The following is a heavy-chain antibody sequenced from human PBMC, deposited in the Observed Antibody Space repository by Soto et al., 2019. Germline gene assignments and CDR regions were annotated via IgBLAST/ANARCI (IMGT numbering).Heavy chain of an antibody. Sequence: ASVKVSCKASGNTFTGYYVQWVRQAPAQVLEWMGWISPNSGGTSYAQKFQGRVTMARDTSISTVYMELSRMRSDDTAVNYCAKAREEYLDFWVQGALVTFTS. J-gene: IGHJ4*02. CDR3: AKAREEYLDF. V-gene: IGHV1-2*02. CDR2: ISPNSGGT. CDR1: GNTFTGYY.